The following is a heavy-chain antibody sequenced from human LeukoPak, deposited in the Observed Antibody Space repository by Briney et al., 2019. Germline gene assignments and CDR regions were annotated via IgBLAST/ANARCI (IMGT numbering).Heavy chain of an antibody. J-gene: IGHJ4*02. D-gene: IGHD3-22*01. Sequence: ASVKVSCKASGYTFTGYYMHWVRQAPGQGLEWRGIINPSGGSTSYAQKFQGRGTMTREMSTRTVYMELSSLRTEDTAVYSCARDWNYYDSSGYFTLPDYWGQGTLVTVSS. CDR2: INPSGGST. CDR1: GYTFTGYY. V-gene: IGHV1-46*01. CDR3: ARDWNYYDSSGYFTLPDY.